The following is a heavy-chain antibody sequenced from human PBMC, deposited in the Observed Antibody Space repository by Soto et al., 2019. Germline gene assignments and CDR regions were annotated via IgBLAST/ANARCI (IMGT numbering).Heavy chain of an antibody. D-gene: IGHD5-12*01. CDR3: ARARSRDGYNYYYFDY. CDR2: IIPIFGTA. Sequence: SVKVSCKASGGTFSSYAISWVRQAPGQGLEWMGGIIPIFGTANYAQKFQGRVTITADESTSTAYMELSSLRSEDTAVYYCARARSRDGYNYYYFDYWGQGTLVTVS. J-gene: IGHJ4*02. V-gene: IGHV1-69*13. CDR1: GGTFSSYA.